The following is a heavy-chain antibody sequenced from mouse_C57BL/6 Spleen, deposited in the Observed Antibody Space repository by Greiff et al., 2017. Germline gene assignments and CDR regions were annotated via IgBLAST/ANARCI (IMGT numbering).Heavy chain of an antibody. CDR3: ARPNSGSSPYAFDY. D-gene: IGHD1-1*01. V-gene: IGHV1-54*01. J-gene: IGHJ4*01. CDR2: INPGSGGT. CDR1: GYAFTNYL. Sequence: QVQLKQSGAELVRPGTSVKVSCKASGYAFTNYLIEWVKQRPGQGLEWIGVINPGSGGTNYNEKFKGKATLTADKSSSTAYMQLSSLTSEDSAVYFGARPNSGSSPYAFDYWGQGTTVTVSS.